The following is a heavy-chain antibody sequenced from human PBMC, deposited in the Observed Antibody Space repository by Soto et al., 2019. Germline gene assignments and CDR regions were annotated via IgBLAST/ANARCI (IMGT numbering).Heavy chain of an antibody. Sequence: GGSLRLSCAASGFSFDDYAMHWVRQAPGKGLEWVSGISWNSGNIGYADSVKGRFTISRDNAKNSLYLQMNGPRAEDTALYYCAKDKGSSDSSGYSGSFDYWGQGTLLTVFS. D-gene: IGHD3-22*01. CDR1: GFSFDDYA. CDR3: AKDKGSSDSSGYSGSFDY. V-gene: IGHV3-9*01. J-gene: IGHJ4*02. CDR2: ISWNSGNI.